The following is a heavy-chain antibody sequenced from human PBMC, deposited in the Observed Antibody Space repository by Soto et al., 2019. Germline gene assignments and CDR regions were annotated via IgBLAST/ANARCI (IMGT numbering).Heavy chain of an antibody. Sequence: GASVKVSCKASGYTFTSYDINWVRQATGQGLEWMGWMNPNSGNTGYAQKFQGRVTMTRNTSISTAYMELSSLRSEDTAVYYCASCSGYDKYYYYYMDVWGKGTTVTVSS. V-gene: IGHV1-8*01. CDR1: GYTFTSYD. CDR3: ASCSGYDKYYYYYMDV. J-gene: IGHJ6*03. CDR2: MNPNSGNT. D-gene: IGHD5-12*01.